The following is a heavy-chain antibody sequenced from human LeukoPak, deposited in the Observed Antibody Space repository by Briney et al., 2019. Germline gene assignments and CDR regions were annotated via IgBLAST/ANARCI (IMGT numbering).Heavy chain of an antibody. CDR2: IYYSGST. Sequence: SETLSLTCTVSGGSISSYYWSWIRQPPGKGLEWIGYIYYSGSTNYNPSLKSRVTISVDTSKNQFSLKLSSVTAADTAVYYCASPYCSGGTCYAHDAFDIWGQGTMVTVSS. CDR3: ASPYCSGGTCYAHDAFDI. CDR1: GGSISSYY. V-gene: IGHV4-59*01. D-gene: IGHD2-15*01. J-gene: IGHJ3*02.